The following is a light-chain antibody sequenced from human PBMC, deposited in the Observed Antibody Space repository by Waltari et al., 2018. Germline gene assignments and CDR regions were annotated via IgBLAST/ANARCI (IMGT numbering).Light chain of an antibody. CDR3: QHSFGNPPWT. J-gene: IGKJ1*01. Sequence: DIQMAQSPSSLSASIGDRVTITCRASQFMNTYLNWYQHKPGEAPKLLIDDSSTLQIGVPSRFSGSGSGTDFTLTISSLQPEDIATYYCQHSFGNPPWTFGRGTKV. CDR2: DSS. CDR1: QFMNTY. V-gene: IGKV1-39*01.